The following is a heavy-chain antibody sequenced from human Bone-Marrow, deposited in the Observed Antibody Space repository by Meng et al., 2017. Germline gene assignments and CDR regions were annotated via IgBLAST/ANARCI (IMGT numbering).Heavy chain of an antibody. CDR3: ARDASWYAPFDY. J-gene: IGHJ4*02. Sequence: VQLVVSGGGLVKPGGSLRLSCAASGFTFSSYSMNWVRQAPGRGLEWVSSISSSSSYIYYADSVKGRFTISRDNAKNSLYLQMNSLRAEDTAVYYCARDASWYAPFDYWGQGTLVTVSS. V-gene: IGHV3-21*01. D-gene: IGHD6-13*01. CDR2: ISSSSSYI. CDR1: GFTFSSYS.